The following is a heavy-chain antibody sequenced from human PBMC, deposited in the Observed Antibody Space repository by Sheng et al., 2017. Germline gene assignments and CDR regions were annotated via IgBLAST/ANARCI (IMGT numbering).Heavy chain of an antibody. Sequence: QVHLVESGGGVVQPGRSLRLSCAASGFTFSSYAMHWVRQAPGKGLEWVALISYDGSNKYYADSVKGRFTISRDNSKNTLYLQMSTLRAEDTALYYCARDSYSTSYWGQGTLVTVSS. CDR1: GFTFSSYA. V-gene: IGHV3-30*04. D-gene: IGHD6-6*01. J-gene: IGHJ4*02. CDR2: ISYDGSNK. CDR3: ARDSYSTSY.